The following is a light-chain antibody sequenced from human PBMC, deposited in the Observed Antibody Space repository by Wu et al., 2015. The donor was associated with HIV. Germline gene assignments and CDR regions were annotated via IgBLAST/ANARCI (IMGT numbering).Light chain of an antibody. Sequence: EIVLTQSPDTLSLSPGERATLSCRASQSVSSHLAWYQQKPGQAPKFLINGASNRVTGIPARFSVSGSGTDCTLIISSLEPEDFAIYYCQQRNNGSLIFGQGTRLDIK. CDR2: GAS. CDR1: QSVSSH. CDR3: QQRNNGSLI. J-gene: IGKJ5*01. V-gene: IGKV3-11*01.